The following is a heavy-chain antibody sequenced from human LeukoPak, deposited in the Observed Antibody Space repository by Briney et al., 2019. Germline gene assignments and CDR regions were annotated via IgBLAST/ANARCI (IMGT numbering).Heavy chain of an antibody. CDR3: ALYSSIWY. Sequence: EASVKVSCKASGYTFTTYYIHWVRQAPGQGLEWMGIINPTGGSTTYAQKFQGRVTMTRDTSTSTVFMEVNSLRSEDTAVYYCALYSSIWYWGQGTLVTVSS. J-gene: IGHJ4*02. CDR2: INPTGGST. D-gene: IGHD6-13*01. V-gene: IGHV1-46*01. CDR1: GYTFTTYY.